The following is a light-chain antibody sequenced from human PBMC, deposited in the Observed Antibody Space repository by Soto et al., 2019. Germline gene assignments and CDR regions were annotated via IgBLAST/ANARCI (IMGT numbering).Light chain of an antibody. CDR3: QQYVTSPST. V-gene: IGKV3-20*01. J-gene: IGKJ2*01. CDR2: VAS. CDR1: QSVSSGW. Sequence: EIVLTQSPGTLSLFPGERATLSCRASQSVSSGWLAWYQQKPGQAPRLLVYVASSRATGIPDRFSGSGSGTDFTLTISRLEPEDFAVYFCQQYVTSPSTSGQGTKVDIK.